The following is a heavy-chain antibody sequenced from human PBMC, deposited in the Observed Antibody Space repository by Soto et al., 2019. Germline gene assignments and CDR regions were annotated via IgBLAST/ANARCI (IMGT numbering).Heavy chain of an antibody. CDR3: ARTPDH. CDR2: IYYSGST. V-gene: IGHV4-31*02. J-gene: IGHJ4*02. Sequence: PHLPGKGLEWIGYIYYSGSTYYNPSLKSRVTISVDTSNNQFSLKLSSVTAAATAVYSCARTPDHWGQGTLVTVSS. D-gene: IGHD2-15*01.